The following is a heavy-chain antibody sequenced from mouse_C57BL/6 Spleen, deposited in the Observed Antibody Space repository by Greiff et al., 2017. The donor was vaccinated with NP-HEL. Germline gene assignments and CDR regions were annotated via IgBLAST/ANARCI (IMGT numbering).Heavy chain of an antibody. CDR2: IDPETGGT. V-gene: IGHV1-15*01. J-gene: IGHJ2*01. Sequence: VQLQQSGAELVRPGASVTLSYKASGYTFTDYEMHWVKQTPVHGLEWIGAIDPETGGTAYNQKFKGKAILTADKSSSTAYMELRSLTSEDSAVYYCTRANWDVGGYWGQGTTLTVSS. CDR3: TRANWDVGGY. D-gene: IGHD4-1*01. CDR1: GYTFTDYE.